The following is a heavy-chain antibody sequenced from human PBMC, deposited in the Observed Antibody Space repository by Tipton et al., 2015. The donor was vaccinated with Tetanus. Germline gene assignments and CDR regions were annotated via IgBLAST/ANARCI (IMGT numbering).Heavy chain of an antibody. CDR3: ARRVAARPVYAFDI. Sequence: LRLSCVASGFTFSTYWMHWVRQAPGKGLEWLGYVYYTGSTNYTPSLKSRVTISLDSSKNEFSLKLSSVTAADTAVYYCARRVAARPVYAFDIWGQGSMVTISS. J-gene: IGHJ3*02. CDR2: VYYTGST. CDR1: GFTFSTYW. V-gene: IGHV4-59*01. D-gene: IGHD6-6*01.